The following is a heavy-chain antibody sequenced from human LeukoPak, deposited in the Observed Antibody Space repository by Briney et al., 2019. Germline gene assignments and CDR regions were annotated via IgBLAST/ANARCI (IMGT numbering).Heavy chain of an antibody. J-gene: IGHJ6*03. CDR2: FDPEDGET. CDR1: GYTLTELS. CDR3: ATAIVGATYYYYYNTAV. D-gene: IGHD1-26*01. V-gene: IGHV1-24*01. Sequence: ASVKVSCKVSGYTLTELSMHWVRQAPGRGLEWMGGFDPEDGETIYAQKFQGRVTMTEDTSTDTAYMELSSLRSEDTAVYYCATAIVGATYYYYYNTAVSGKARTATVSS.